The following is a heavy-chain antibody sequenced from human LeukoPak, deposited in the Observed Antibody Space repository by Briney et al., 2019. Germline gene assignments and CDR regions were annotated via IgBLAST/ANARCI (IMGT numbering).Heavy chain of an antibody. V-gene: IGHV5-51*01. J-gene: IGHJ4*02. CDR3: ARPESYNSRTYYLDY. CDR1: GYRFTDYW. Sequence: GESLKISCKASGYRFTDYWIAWVRQVPGKGLEWMGIIYPGDSDTKYSPSFQGRVTISADRSINTAYLQWSSLKASDTAMYYCARPESYNSRTYYLDYWGQGTLVTVSS. D-gene: IGHD2/OR15-2a*01. CDR2: IYPGDSDT.